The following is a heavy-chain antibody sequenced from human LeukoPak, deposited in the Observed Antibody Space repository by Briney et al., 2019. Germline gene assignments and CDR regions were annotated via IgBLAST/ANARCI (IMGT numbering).Heavy chain of an antibody. CDR2: IKQDGSKK. Sequence: GGSLRLSCVASGFPFSSYWMTWVRQAPGKELEWVAHIKQDGSKKSYVDSVKGRFTISRDNAKNSLYLQMNSLRAEDTAIYYCTRVGYIDEGIDYWGQGTLVTVSS. CDR1: GFPFSSYW. J-gene: IGHJ4*02. V-gene: IGHV3-7*04. CDR3: TRVGYIDEGIDY. D-gene: IGHD5-24*01.